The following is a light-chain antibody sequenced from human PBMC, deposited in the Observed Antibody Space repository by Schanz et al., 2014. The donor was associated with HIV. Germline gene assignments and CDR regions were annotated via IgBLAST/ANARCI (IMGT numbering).Light chain of an antibody. J-gene: IGKJ1*01. V-gene: IGKV3-20*01. CDR3: QYYGSPPWT. CDR1: HIVNNRY. Sequence: EIVLTQSPGTLSLSPGERASLSCRASHIVNNRYFAWYKQEHGQPPRLLIYGASIRATGVPDRFSGSASGTDFTLTISRVEPEDYAVYYCQYYGSPPWTFGQGTKVEVK. CDR2: GAS.